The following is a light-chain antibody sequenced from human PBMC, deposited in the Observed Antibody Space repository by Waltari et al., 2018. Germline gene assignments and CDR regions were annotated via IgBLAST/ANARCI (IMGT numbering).Light chain of an antibody. CDR3: CSCAGTDTFWV. V-gene: IGLV2-11*01. CDR2: DVS. CDR1: SRDVASHDC. Sequence: QSALTQPRSVSGSPGQSVTISCTGTSRDVASHDCVSWYQNHPGKAPQLMIYDVSERPSCAPVRFPGSQSGNTSSLLISGLQADDEAYYYCCSCAGTDTFWVFGGGTKLTVL. J-gene: IGLJ3*02.